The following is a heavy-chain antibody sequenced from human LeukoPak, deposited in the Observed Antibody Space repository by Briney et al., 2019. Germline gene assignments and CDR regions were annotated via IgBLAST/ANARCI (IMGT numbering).Heavy chain of an antibody. J-gene: IGHJ6*02. Sequence: SVKVSCKASGGTFSSYAISWVRQAPGQGLEWMGGIIPIFGTANYAQKFQGRVTITADESTSTAYMELSSLRSEDTAVYYCARNYRERLRFINLDYYYYGMDVWGQGTTVTVSS. CDR1: GGTFSSYA. CDR3: ARNYRERLRFINLDYYYYGMDV. V-gene: IGHV1-69*13. D-gene: IGHD5-12*01. CDR2: IIPIFGTA.